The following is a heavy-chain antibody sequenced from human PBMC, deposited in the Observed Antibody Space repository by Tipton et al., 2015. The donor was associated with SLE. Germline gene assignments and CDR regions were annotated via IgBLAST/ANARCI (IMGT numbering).Heavy chain of an antibody. CDR1: GGSISSYY. Sequence: GLVKPSETLSLTCVVSGGSISSYYWSWIRQPPGKGLEWIGYIYSTGSTNYTPSLKSRVTISVDTSKNQFSLKLSSVTAADTAVYYCARHISGGEADYGDPAGGFDLWGRGTLVTVSS. J-gene: IGHJ2*01. CDR2: IYSTGST. V-gene: IGHV4-59*08. CDR3: ARHISGGEADYGDPAGGFDL. D-gene: IGHD4-17*01.